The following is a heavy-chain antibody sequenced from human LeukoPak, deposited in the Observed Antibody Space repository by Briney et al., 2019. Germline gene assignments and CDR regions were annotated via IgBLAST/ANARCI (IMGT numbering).Heavy chain of an antibody. CDR1: SYTFTNFG. CDR3: ARAGHRRYYYDGGYDY. J-gene: IGHJ4*02. CDR2: ISTYNGYT. Sequence: GASVKVSCKASSYTFTNFGISWVRQAPGQGLEWMGWISTYNGYTHYAQKLQGRVTMTTDTSTSTAYMELRSLRPDDTAVYYCARAGHRRYYYDGGYDYWGQGTLVTVSS. V-gene: IGHV1-18*01. D-gene: IGHD3-22*01.